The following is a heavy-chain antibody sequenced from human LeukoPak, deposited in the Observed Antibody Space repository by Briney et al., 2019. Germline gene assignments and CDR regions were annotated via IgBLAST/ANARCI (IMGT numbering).Heavy chain of an antibody. J-gene: IGHJ6*03. CDR2: IRSSGST. CDR1: GYSISSGYY. V-gene: IGHV4-38-2*02. D-gene: IGHD3-16*02. Sequence: SETLSLTCAVSGYSISSGYYWGWIRQPPGKGLEWIGDIRSSGSTYYNPSLKSRVTISVDTSKNQFSLKLSSVTAADTAVYYCARDGSYRDYHYYYYMDVWGKGTTVTVSS. CDR3: ARDGSYRDYHYYYYMDV.